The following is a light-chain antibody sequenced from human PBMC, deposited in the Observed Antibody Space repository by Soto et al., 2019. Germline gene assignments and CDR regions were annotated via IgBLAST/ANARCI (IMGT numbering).Light chain of an antibody. Sequence: DIQMTQSPSSLSASVRDRVTITCRASQSISGYLNWYQQKPGKAPKLLIYAASSLEGGVPSRFSGSGSGTDFTLSISSLQPEDFATYYCQQSYSTPFTLGPGTKVDIK. CDR2: AAS. J-gene: IGKJ3*01. CDR1: QSISGY. V-gene: IGKV1-39*01. CDR3: QQSYSTPFT.